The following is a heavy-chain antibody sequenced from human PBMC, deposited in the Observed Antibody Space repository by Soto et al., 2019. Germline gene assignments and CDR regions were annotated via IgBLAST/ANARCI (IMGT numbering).Heavy chain of an antibody. J-gene: IGHJ4*02. CDR1: GYTFTSYA. V-gene: IGHV1-3*01. D-gene: IGHD6-19*01. CDR2: INAGNGNT. Sequence: QVQLVQSGAEVKKPGASVKVSCKASGYTFTSYAMHWVRQAPGQRREWMGWINAGNGNTKYSQKFQGRVTITRDTSASTAYMELSSLRSEDTAVYYCARDLYSSGWYCLDYWGQGPLVTVSS. CDR3: ARDLYSSGWYCLDY.